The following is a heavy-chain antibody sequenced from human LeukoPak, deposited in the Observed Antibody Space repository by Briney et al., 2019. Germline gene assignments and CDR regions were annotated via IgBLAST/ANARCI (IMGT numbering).Heavy chain of an antibody. CDR3: ATMLGYCSGGSCYWYFYL. CDR2: IYYSGST. V-gene: IGHV4-59*11. CDR1: CVHLSSHF. J-gene: IGHJ2*01. Sequence: EPLSHTCTLSCVHLSSHFWSWLRQPPGKGLEWIGYIYYSGSTHHNPPLKSRHTISVDTSKNQFSLKLNSVTAADTAVYYCATMLGYCSGGSCYWYFYLWGRGTLVTVSS. D-gene: IGHD2-15*01.